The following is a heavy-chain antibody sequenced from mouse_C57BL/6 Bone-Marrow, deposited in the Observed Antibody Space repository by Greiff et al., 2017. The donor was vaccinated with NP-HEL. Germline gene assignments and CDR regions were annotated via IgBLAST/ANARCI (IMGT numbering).Heavy chain of an antibody. CDR2: IHPNSGST. V-gene: IGHV1-64*01. CDR3: ARDTTVPVDV. J-gene: IGHJ1*03. CDR1: GYTFTSYW. D-gene: IGHD1-1*01. Sequence: QVQLQQPGAELVKPGASVKLSCKASGYTFTSYWMHWVKQRPGPGLEWIGMIHPNSGSTNYNEKFKSKATLPVDKSSSTAYMQLSSLTSEDSAVYYCARDTTVPVDVWGTGTTVTVSS.